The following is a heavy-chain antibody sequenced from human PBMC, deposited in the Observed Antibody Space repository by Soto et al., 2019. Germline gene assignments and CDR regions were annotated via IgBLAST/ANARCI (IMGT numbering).Heavy chain of an antibody. D-gene: IGHD2-21*01. CDR1: GGSISSGDYY. Sequence: SETLSLTCTVSGGSISSGDYYWSWIRQPPGKGLEWIGYIYYSGSTYYNPSLKSRVTISVDTSKNQFSLKLSSVTAADTAVYYCARVMGEPPPLGAFDIRGQGTMVTVS. CDR3: ARVMGEPPPLGAFDI. J-gene: IGHJ3*02. CDR2: IYYSGST. V-gene: IGHV4-30-4*01.